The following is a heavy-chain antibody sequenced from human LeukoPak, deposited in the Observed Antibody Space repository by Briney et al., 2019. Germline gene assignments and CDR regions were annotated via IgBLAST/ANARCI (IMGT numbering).Heavy chain of an antibody. CDR2: INHSGST. CDR3: ARVGPAGLEWLLSPYYYYYYMDV. V-gene: IGHV4-34*01. Sequence: PSEAPSLTCAVYGGSFSGYYWSWIRQPLGKGLEWIGEINHSGSTNYNPSLKSRVTISVDTSKNQFSLKLSSVTAADTAVYYCARVGPAGLEWLLSPYYYYYYMDVWGKGTTVTVSS. J-gene: IGHJ6*03. D-gene: IGHD3-3*01. CDR1: GGSFSGYY.